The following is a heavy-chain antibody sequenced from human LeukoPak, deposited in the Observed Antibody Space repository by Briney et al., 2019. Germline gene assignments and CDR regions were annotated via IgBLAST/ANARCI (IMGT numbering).Heavy chain of an antibody. Sequence: GGSLRLSCAASGFTFSSYAMSWVRQAPGKGLEWVSAISGSGGSTYYADSVKGRFTISRDNSKNTLYLQMNSLRAEDTAVYYCARSYQIIAVAAHFDYWGQGTLVTVSS. CDR2: ISGSGGST. V-gene: IGHV3-23*01. CDR1: GFTFSSYA. J-gene: IGHJ4*02. D-gene: IGHD6-19*01. CDR3: ARSYQIIAVAAHFDY.